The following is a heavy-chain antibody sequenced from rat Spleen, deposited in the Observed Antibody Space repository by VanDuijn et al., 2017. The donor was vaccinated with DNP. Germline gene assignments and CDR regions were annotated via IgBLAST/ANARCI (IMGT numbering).Heavy chain of an antibody. CDR1: GFSLITNS. J-gene: IGHJ2*01. CDR2: IWSGGGK. CDR3: TGVDSYPGLPFEY. D-gene: IGHD1-4*01. Sequence: QVQLKESGPGLVQPSQTLSLTCTVSGFSLITNSVHWVRQPPGKGLEWVGAIWSGGGKDYNSAIKSRLSISRDTSKSQVFLEMNSLQTEDTAFYLCTGVDSYPGLPFEYWGQGVMVTVSS. V-gene: IGHV2-1*01.